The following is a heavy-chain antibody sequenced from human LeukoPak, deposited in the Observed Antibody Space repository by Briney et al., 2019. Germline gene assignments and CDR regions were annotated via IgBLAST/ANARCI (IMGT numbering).Heavy chain of an antibody. Sequence: ASVKVSCKASGYTFTGYYMHWVRQAPGQGLEWMGWINPSSGGTNYAQKLQGRVTMTTDTSTSTAYMELRSLRSDDTAVYYCARDVDSSSWYGRLYYYYYYYMDVWGKGTTVTVSS. CDR1: GYTFTGYY. J-gene: IGHJ6*03. V-gene: IGHV1-2*02. CDR3: ARDVDSSSWYGRLYYYYYYYMDV. D-gene: IGHD6-13*01. CDR2: INPSSGGT.